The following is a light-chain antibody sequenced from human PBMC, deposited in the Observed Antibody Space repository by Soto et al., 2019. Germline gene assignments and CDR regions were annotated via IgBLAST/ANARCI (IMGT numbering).Light chain of an antibody. V-gene: IGKV3-20*01. CDR1: QSVSSSY. J-gene: IGKJ3*01. CDR2: GAS. Sequence: EIVLTQSPGTLSLSPGERATLSCRASQSVSSSYLAWYQQKPGQAPRLLIYGASSRATGIPDRFSGSGSGTDFTLTISRLEPEDFAVYYCQQYGSSFRLFTFGPGTKVDIK. CDR3: QQYGSSFRLFT.